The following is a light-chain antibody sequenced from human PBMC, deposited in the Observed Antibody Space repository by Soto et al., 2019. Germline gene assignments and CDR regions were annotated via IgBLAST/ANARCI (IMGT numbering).Light chain of an antibody. CDR3: QLSDSPPPIT. Sequence: DIQMTQSPSSLSASVGDRVTITCRASQSIGRFLNWYQQKPGKAPAILIYAASSLQSGVTSRFSGSGSGTDFPLTISSLQPENFATYYCQLSDSPPPITFGQGTRLEMK. CDR1: QSIGRF. V-gene: IGKV1-39*01. J-gene: IGKJ5*01. CDR2: AAS.